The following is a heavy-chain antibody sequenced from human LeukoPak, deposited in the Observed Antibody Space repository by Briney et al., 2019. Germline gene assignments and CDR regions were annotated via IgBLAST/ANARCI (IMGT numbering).Heavy chain of an antibody. CDR3: VRGFTYVIY. Sequence: GGSLRLSCAASGFTFSSYAMSWVRQAPGKGLEWVSAISGSGGSTYYADSVKGRFTISRDNAKNSLYLQMNSLRAEDTAVYYCVRGFTYVIYWGQGTLVTVSS. CDR2: ISGSGGST. CDR1: GFTFSSYA. V-gene: IGHV3-23*01. D-gene: IGHD5-18*01. J-gene: IGHJ4*02.